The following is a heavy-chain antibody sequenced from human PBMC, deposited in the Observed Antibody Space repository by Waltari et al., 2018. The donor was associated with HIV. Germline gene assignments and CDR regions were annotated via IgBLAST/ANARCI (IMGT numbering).Heavy chain of an antibody. J-gene: IGHJ6*02. V-gene: IGHV3-48*03. CDR3: AKAVGDTSGRYWGGDV. CDR2: ISAGGTK. Sequence: EVQLVESGGGLVQPGGSVRLSCAGSGFTFSNYEMTWVRQAPGKGLGWISYISAGGTKYYADSVKGRFSISRDNAKNSLYLQMNSLRAEDTAVYYCAKAVGDTSGRYWGGDVWGQGTTVTVSS. CDR1: GFTFSNYE. D-gene: IGHD6-19*01.